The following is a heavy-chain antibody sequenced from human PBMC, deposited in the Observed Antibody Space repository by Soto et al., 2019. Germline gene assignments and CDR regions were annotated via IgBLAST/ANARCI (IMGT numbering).Heavy chain of an antibody. Sequence: ESGGGVVQPGRSLRLSCAASGFTFSSYGMHWVRQAPGKGLEWVAVISYDGSNKYYADSVKGRFTISRDNSKNTLYLQMNSLRAEDTAVYYCAKDPGDYPYYYGMDVWGQGTTVTVSS. CDR3: AKDPGDYPYYYGMDV. J-gene: IGHJ6*02. CDR1: GFTFSSYG. D-gene: IGHD4-17*01. CDR2: ISYDGSNK. V-gene: IGHV3-30*18.